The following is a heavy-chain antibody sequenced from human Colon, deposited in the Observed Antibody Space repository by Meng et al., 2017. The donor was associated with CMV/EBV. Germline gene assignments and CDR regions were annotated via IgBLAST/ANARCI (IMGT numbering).Heavy chain of an antibody. CDR2: INNDGTAT. Sequence: GESLKISCAASGFTFSSYWMHWVRQTPETGLVWVSRINNDGTATGYADFVEGRFTISRDNAKNTLYLQMNSLRVEDTAVYYCARDVFDTSSYDYWGQGALVTAPQ. CDR1: GFTFSSYW. J-gene: IGHJ4*02. V-gene: IGHV3-74*01. CDR3: ARDVFDTSSYDY. D-gene: IGHD2-2*01.